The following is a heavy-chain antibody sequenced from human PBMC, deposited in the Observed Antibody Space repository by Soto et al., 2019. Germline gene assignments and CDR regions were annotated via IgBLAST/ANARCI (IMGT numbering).Heavy chain of an antibody. D-gene: IGHD6-13*01. CDR1: GYTFTGYY. V-gene: IGHV1-2*02. Sequence: ASVKVSCKASGYTFTGYYMHWVRQSPGQGLGWMGWINPNSGGTNYAQKFQGRVTMTRDTSISTAYMELSRLRSDDTAVYYCARGPAAACTNYYGMDVWGQGTTVTVSS. J-gene: IGHJ6*02. CDR3: ARGPAAACTNYYGMDV. CDR2: INPNSGGT.